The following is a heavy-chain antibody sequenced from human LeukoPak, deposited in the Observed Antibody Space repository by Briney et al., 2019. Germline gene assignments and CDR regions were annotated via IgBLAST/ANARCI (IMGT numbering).Heavy chain of an antibody. CDR2: IRYDGSDK. CDR1: GFTFSLFG. J-gene: IGHJ2*01. CDR3: AKNNSGAGAEWYFEL. D-gene: IGHD7-27*01. V-gene: IGHV3-30*02. Sequence: PGGSLRLSCAASGFTFSLFGMHWVRQAPGKGLEWVTFIRYDGSDKYYADSVKGRFTISRDNSKNTVYLQMNSLRVEDTAVYYCAKNNSGAGAEWYFELWGHGTLLTVSS.